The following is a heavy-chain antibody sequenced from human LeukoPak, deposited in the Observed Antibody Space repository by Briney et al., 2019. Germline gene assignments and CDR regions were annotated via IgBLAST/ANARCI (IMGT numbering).Heavy chain of an antibody. J-gene: IGHJ4*02. D-gene: IGHD6-13*01. Sequence: PGGSLRLSCAASGFIFSNFAMGWVRQAPEKGLEWVSVISGSGLTTYYADSAKGRFTISRDNSKNTLYLQMNSLRAEDTAVYYCAKTRPLDSSSWSHGDYWGQGTLVTVSS. CDR2: ISGSGLTT. V-gene: IGHV3-23*01. CDR3: AKTRPLDSSSWSHGDY. CDR1: GFIFSNFA.